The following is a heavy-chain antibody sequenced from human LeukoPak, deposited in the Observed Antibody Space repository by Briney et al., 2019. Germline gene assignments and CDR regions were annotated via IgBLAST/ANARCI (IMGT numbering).Heavy chain of an antibody. CDR1: GGSISSYY. D-gene: IGHD6-19*01. J-gene: IGHJ4*02. Sequence: KTSETLSLTCTVSGGSISSYYWSWIRQPPGKGLEWIGYIYYSGSTYYNPSLKSRVTISVDTSKNQFSLKLSSVTAADTAVYYCARRTEYSSGWTFYFDYWGQGTLVTVSS. V-gene: IGHV4-59*08. CDR2: IYYSGST. CDR3: ARRTEYSSGWTFYFDY.